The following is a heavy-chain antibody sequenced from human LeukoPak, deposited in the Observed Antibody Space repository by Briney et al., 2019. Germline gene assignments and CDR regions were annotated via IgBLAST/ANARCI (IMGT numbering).Heavy chain of an antibody. CDR1: GYIFTSYW. V-gene: IGHV5-51*01. Sequence: GGSLQISGQGSGYIFTSYWIGWVRRLPGKGLEWMGIIYPGDSDTRYSPSFQGQVTISADKSISTAYLQWSSLKASDTAMYYCARHPDIAAAVGDYWGQGTLVTVSS. D-gene: IGHD6-13*01. CDR2: IYPGDSDT. J-gene: IGHJ4*02. CDR3: ARHPDIAAAVGDY.